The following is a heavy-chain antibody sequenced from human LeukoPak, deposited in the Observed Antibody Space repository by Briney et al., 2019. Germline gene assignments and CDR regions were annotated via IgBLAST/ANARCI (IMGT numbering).Heavy chain of an antibody. CDR3: ARGSGWYYY. V-gene: IGHV4-59*01. Sequence: SETLSLTCTVSGGSISSYYWSWIRQPPGKGLEWIGYIYYSGSTNYNPSLKSRVTISVDTSKNQFSLRLSSVTAADTAVYYCARGSGWYYYWGQGTLVTVSS. J-gene: IGHJ4*02. CDR1: GGSISSYY. CDR2: IYYSGST. D-gene: IGHD6-19*01.